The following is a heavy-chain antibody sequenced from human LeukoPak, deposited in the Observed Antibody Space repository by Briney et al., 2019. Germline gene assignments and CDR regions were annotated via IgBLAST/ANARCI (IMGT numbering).Heavy chain of an antibody. J-gene: IGHJ6*04. CDR3: AELGITMIGGV. V-gene: IGHV3-48*04. D-gene: IGHD3-10*02. CDR2: ISSSGSTI. CDR1: GFAFSSYS. Sequence: GGSLRLSCAASGFAFSSYSMNWVRQAPGKGLEWVSYISSSGSTIYYADSVKGRFTISRDNAKNSLYLQMSSLRAEDTAVYYCAELGITMIGGVWGKGTTVTISS.